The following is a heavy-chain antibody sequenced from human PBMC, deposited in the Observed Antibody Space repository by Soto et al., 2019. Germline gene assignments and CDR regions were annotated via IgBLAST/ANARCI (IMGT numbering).Heavy chain of an antibody. J-gene: IGHJ6*02. Sequence: QVQLQQWGAGLLKPSETLSLTCAVYGGSFSGYYWSWVRQPPGKGLEWIGEINHSGSTNDNPYLKSRVTISVATSKNQFSLKLSSVTAADTAVYYCARVSVIYYYGMDVWDQVTTVTVSS. CDR3: ARVSVIYYYGMDV. D-gene: IGHD2-21*01. CDR2: INHSGST. CDR1: GGSFSGYY. V-gene: IGHV4-34*01.